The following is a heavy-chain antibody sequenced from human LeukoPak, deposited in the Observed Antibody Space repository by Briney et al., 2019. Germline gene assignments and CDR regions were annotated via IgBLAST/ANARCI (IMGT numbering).Heavy chain of an antibody. D-gene: IGHD5-18*01. Sequence: GGSLRLSCAASGFTFSTYWMSWVRQAPGKGLEWVANIHQDGSDKYYVDSVKGRFTISRDNAKSSLYLQVNSLRAEDTAVYYCARGRYNYGYWGQGILVTVSS. CDR1: GFTFSTYW. V-gene: IGHV3-7*01. CDR2: IHQDGSDK. CDR3: ARGRYNYGY. J-gene: IGHJ4*02.